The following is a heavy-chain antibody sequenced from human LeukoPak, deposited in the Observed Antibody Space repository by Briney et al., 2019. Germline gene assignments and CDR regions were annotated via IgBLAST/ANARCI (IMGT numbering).Heavy chain of an antibody. V-gene: IGHV4-34*01. J-gene: IGHJ4*02. Sequence: SETLSLTCAVYGGSFSGYYWSWIRQPPGKGLEWIGEINHSGSTNYNPSLKSRVTISVDTSKNQFSLKLSSVTAADTAVYYCARRALTVTTGGYVDYWGQGTLVTVSS. CDR1: GGSFSGYY. D-gene: IGHD4-17*01. CDR2: INHSGST. CDR3: ARRALTVTTGGYVDY.